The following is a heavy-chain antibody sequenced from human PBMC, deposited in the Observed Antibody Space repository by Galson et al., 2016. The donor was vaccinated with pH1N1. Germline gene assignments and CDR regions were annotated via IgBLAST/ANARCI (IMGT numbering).Heavy chain of an antibody. CDR1: GFSLSTSGMC. D-gene: IGHD4-17*01. Sequence: PALVKPTQTLTLTCTFSGFSLSTSGMCVTWIRQPPGKALEWLAVIDWDDNRYYSTSLKTRLTISKDTSKNQVVLTMTNMDPVDTATYYCARIRDGDYVGWVYPWGQGTLVTVSS. CDR3: ARIRDGDYVGWVYP. CDR2: IDWDDNR. V-gene: IGHV2-70*01. J-gene: IGHJ5*02.